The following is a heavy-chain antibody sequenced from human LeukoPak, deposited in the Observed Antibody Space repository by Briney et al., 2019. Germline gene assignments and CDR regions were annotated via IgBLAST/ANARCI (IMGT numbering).Heavy chain of an antibody. J-gene: IGHJ4*02. CDR2: ISGSGTTM. CDR3: ARSVQWLPY. CDR1: GFTFSSYE. D-gene: IGHD6-19*01. Sequence: PGGSLRLSCVASGFTFSSYEMNWLRQSPGKGLEWVSYISGSGTTMYYADSVKGRFTISRDNAKNSLYLQVNSLRAEDTAIYYCARSVQWLPYWGQGTLVTVSS. V-gene: IGHV3-48*03.